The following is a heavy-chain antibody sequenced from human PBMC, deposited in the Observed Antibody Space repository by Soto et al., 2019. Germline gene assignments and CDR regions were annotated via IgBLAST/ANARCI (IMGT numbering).Heavy chain of an antibody. J-gene: IGHJ5*02. D-gene: IGHD1-20*01. CDR3: AREYRITGTGPYWFDP. CDR2: IIPIFGTA. CDR1: GGTFSSYA. V-gene: IGHV1-69*12. Sequence: QVQLVQSGAEVKKPGSSVKVSCKASGGTFSSYAISWVRQAPGQGLEWMGGIIPIFGTANYAQKFQGRVRINATESMSTAYMELGSLRSEDTDVYYCAREYRITGTGPYWFDPWGQGTLVTVSS.